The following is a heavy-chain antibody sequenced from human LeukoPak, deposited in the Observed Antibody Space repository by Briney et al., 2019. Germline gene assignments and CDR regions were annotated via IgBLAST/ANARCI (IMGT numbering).Heavy chain of an antibody. CDR1: GFTFSSYS. V-gene: IGHV3-53*01. Sequence: GGSLRLSCAASGFTFSSYSMNWVRQAPGKGLEWVSVIYSGGSTYYADSVKGRFTISRDNSKNTLYLQMNSLRAEDTAVYYCARDRRGWFDPWGQGTLVTVSS. CDR2: IYSGGST. J-gene: IGHJ5*02. CDR3: ARDRRGWFDP.